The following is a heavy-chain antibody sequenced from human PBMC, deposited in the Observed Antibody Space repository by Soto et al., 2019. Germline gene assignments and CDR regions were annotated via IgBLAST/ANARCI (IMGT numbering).Heavy chain of an antibody. CDR2: ISAYNGET. J-gene: IGHJ4*02. CDR3: ARDFEPYFAVAWNWADRDY. D-gene: IGHD6-19*01. CDR1: GYTFTSYG. Sequence: QVQLVQSGAEVKKPGASVKVSCKASGYTFTSYGISWVRQAPGQGLEGMGWISAYNGETNYAQKLQGRVTMTTDTSTGTTYMVPGSLRSDCTGVYYCARDFEPYFAVAWNWADRDYWGQGTLVTVSS. V-gene: IGHV1-18*01.